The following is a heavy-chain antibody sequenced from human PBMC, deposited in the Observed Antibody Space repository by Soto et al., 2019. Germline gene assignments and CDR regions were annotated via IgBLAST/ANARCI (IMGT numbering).Heavy chain of an antibody. CDR3: ARGAYGDHDYYYGMDV. D-gene: IGHD4-17*01. V-gene: IGHV4-30-4*01. Sequence: SETLSLTCTVSGGSISSGDYYWSWIRQPPGKGLEWIGYIYYSGSTYYNPSLKSRVTISVDTSKNQFSLKLSSVTAADTAVYYCARGAYGDHDYYYGMDVWGQGTTVTVSS. J-gene: IGHJ6*02. CDR2: IYYSGST. CDR1: GGSISSGDYY.